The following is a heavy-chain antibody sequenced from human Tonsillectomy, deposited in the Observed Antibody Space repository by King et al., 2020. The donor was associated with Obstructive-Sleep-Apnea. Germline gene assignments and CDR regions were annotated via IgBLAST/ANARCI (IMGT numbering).Heavy chain of an antibody. CDR1: GASISSSDYF. Sequence: VQLQESGPGLVKPSQALSLTCTVSGASISSSDYFWSWIRQPPGKGLEWIGYIYYDGSTYYNPSLKSRVTISVDTSKNQFSLRLSSVTAADTAVYYCARGYGDLYFDYWGQGTLVTVSS. CDR3: ARGYGDLYFDY. V-gene: IGHV4-30-4*01. D-gene: IGHD4-17*01. CDR2: IYYDGST. J-gene: IGHJ4*02.